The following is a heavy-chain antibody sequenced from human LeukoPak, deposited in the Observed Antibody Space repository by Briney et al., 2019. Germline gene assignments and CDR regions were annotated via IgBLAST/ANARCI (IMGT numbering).Heavy chain of an antibody. CDR2: IYYSGST. CDR3: ASLEQWLALFDY. J-gene: IGHJ4*02. CDR1: GGSISSSSYY. D-gene: IGHD6-19*01. Sequence: SETLSLTCTVSGGSISSSSYYWGWIRQPPGKGLEWIGSIYYSGSTYYNPSLKSRVTISVDTSKNQFSLKLSSVTAADTAVYYCASLEQWLALFDYWGQGTLVTVPS. V-gene: IGHV4-39*01.